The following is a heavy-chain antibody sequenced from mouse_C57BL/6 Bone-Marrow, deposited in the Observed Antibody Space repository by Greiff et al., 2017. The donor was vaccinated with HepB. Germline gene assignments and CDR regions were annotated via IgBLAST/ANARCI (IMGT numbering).Heavy chain of an antibody. D-gene: IGHD3-1*01. CDR2: IDPSDSYT. V-gene: IGHV1-50*01. J-gene: IGHJ3*01. Sequence: KESCKASGYTFTSYWMQWVKQRPGQGLEWIGEIDPSDSYTNYNQKFKGKATLTVDTSSSTAYMQLSSLTSEDSAVYYCARDRGRFAYWGQGTLVTVSA. CDR1: GYTFTSYW. CDR3: ARDRGRFAY.